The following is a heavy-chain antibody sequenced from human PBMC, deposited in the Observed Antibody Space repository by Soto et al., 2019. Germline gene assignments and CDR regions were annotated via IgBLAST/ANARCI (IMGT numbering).Heavy chain of an antibody. CDR2: IYDSGST. CDR1: GGSISNNHYY. J-gene: IGHJ6*02. CDR3: ARYKSNYYYGMDV. Sequence: PSETLSLTCTVSGGSISNNHYYWSWVRQSPGKGLEWIGHIYDSGSTYNNPSLKSRVTISVDTSKNQFSLKLSSVTAADTAVYYCARYKSNYYYGMDVWGQGTTVTVSS. V-gene: IGHV4-30-4*02. D-gene: IGHD1-20*01.